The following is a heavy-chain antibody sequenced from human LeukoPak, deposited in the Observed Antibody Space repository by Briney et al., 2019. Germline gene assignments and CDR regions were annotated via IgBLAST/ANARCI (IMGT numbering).Heavy chain of an antibody. CDR1: AFTISTNA. CDR2: IFVSAGST. J-gene: IGHJ4*02. Sequence: PGGSLTLSCAASAFTISTNAMYWVRQAPGKGREWGSGIFVSAGSTHYADSVKGPFTMSRANSKNTVYLQMNSLRAEDTAVYYCAKTTTAYSSGRFPGWPVDYWGQVTLVTASS. D-gene: IGHD6-25*01. CDR3: AKTTTAYSSGRFPGWPVDY. V-gene: IGHV3-23*01.